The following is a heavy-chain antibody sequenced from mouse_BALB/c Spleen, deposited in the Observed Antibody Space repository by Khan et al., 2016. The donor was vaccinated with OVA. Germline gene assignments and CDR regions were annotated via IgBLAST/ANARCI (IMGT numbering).Heavy chain of an antibody. CDR3: TRHGYVACFIY. CDR2: IDPFSGGT. D-gene: IGHD2-2*01. J-gene: IGHJ3*01. V-gene: IGHV1S135*01. Sequence: VQLQQSGPELMKPGASVKISCKASGYSFTTYYIHWMMQSHGKSLEWIGYIDPFSGGTTYTQNFKGKATLTVDKSSNTAYLPLSNLTSEDSAAYYCTRHGYVACFIYWGQGTLVTVSA. CDR1: GYSFTTYY.